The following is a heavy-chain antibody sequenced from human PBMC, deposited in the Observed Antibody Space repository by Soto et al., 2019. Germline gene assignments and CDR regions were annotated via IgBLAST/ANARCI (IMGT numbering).Heavy chain of an antibody. J-gene: IGHJ3*02. CDR3: ARYCSGGSCYSNYAFDI. CDR1: GFTVNSNY. Sequence: VQLVESGGGLIQPGGSLRLSCAASGFTVNSNYMSWVRQAPGKGLEWVSVIYSGGSTYYADSVKGRFTISRDNSKNTLYLQMNSLRNEDTAVYYCARYCSGGSCYSNYAFDIWGQGTMVTVSS. V-gene: IGHV3-53*01. CDR2: IYSGGST. D-gene: IGHD2-15*01.